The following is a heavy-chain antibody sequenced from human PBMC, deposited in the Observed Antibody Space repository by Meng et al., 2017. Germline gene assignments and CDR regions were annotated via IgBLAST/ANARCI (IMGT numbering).Heavy chain of an antibody. J-gene: IGHJ4*02. D-gene: IGHD3-10*01. V-gene: IGHV1-3*01. Sequence: QVQPAQSGAEVKKPGALWKVSGKASGSTFTSYAMHWVRQAPGQRLEWMGWINAGNGNTKYSQKFQGRVTITRDTSASTAYMELSSLRSEDTAVYYCARSHVLLWFGEDLDYWGQGTLVTVSS. CDR3: ARSHVLLWFGEDLDY. CDR2: INAGNGNT. CDR1: GSTFTSYA.